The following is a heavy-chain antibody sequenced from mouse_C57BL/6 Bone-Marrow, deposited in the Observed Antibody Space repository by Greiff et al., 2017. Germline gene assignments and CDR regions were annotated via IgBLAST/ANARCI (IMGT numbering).Heavy chain of an antibody. V-gene: IGHV14-4*01. CDR1: GFNIKDDY. CDR3: TILLNRPWFAY. D-gene: IGHD2-1*01. CDR2: IDPENGDT. Sequence: EVKLMESGAELVRPGASVKLSCTASGFNIKDDYMHWVKQRPEQGLEWIGWIDPENGDTEYASKFQGKATITADTSSNTAYLQLSSLTSEDTAVYYCTILLNRPWFAYWGQGTLVTVSA. J-gene: IGHJ3*01.